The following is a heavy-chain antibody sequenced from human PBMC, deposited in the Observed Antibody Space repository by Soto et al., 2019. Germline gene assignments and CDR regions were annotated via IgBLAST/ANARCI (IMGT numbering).Heavy chain of an antibody. Sequence: QVQLVQSGAEVKKPGSSVKVSCKASGGTFSSYTISWVRQAPGQGLEWMGRIIPILGIANYAQKFQGRVTITADKSTRTDYMELSSMRSEYTAVYYCARRYGQIDYWGQGTLVTVSS. J-gene: IGHJ4*02. CDR2: IIPILGIA. CDR3: ARRYGQIDY. V-gene: IGHV1-69*02. CDR1: GGTFSSYT. D-gene: IGHD1-20*01.